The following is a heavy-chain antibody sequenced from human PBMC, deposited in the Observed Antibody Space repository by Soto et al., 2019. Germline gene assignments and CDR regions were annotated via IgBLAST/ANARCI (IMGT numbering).Heavy chain of an antibody. J-gene: IGHJ4*02. CDR2: ISGSGGST. D-gene: IGHD6-19*01. CDR1: GFTFSSYA. CDR3: SKSHPIHTWWLVPVTPIFDY. Sequence: PGGSLRLSCAASGFTFSSYAMSWVRQAPGKGLEWVSAISGSGGSTYYADSVKGRFTISRDNSTNTLYLQMNSLRAEDTAVYYCSKSHPIHTWWLVPVTPIFDYWGQGTLVTVSS. V-gene: IGHV3-23*01.